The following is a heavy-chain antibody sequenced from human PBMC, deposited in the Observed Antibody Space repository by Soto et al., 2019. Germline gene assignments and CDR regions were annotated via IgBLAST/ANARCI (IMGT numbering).Heavy chain of an antibody. Sequence: QVQLVESGGGVVQPGRSLRLSCAASGFTFSSYGMHLVRQAPGKGLEWVAVISYDGSNKYYADSVQGRFTVSRDKSKNTLYLQVNRLRAADTAVYYCAKDNVPVVVPAPFDYWGQGTLVTVS. CDR2: ISYDGSNK. CDR1: GFTFSSYG. J-gene: IGHJ4*02. D-gene: IGHD2-21*02. V-gene: IGHV3-30*18. CDR3: AKDNVPVVVPAPFDY.